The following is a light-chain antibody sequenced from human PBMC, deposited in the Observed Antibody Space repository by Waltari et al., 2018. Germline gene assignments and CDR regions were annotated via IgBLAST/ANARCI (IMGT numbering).Light chain of an antibody. CDR2: DVN. CDR3: SSYTRSSTLV. CDR1: NSDVGIYNY. V-gene: IGLV2-14*03. Sequence: QSALTQPASVSGSPGQSITISCTGTNSDVGIYNYVSWYHLHPGKAPKLLISDVNRRPSGISDRFSGSKSGSTASLTISGLQAEDEAEYYCSSYTRSSTLVFGGGTKVTVL. J-gene: IGLJ2*01.